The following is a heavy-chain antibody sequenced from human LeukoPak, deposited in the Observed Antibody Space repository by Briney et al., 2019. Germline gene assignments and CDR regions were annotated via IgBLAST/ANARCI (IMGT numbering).Heavy chain of an antibody. Sequence: PSETLSLTCTVSGGSISSYYWSWIRQPPGKGLEWIGYIYYSGSTNYNPSLESRVTISVDTSKNQFSLKLSSVTAADTAVYYCARVGRRYFDWFHFDYWGQGTLVTVSS. D-gene: IGHD3-9*01. J-gene: IGHJ4*02. CDR1: GGSISSYY. CDR2: IYYSGST. V-gene: IGHV4-59*01. CDR3: ARVGRRYFDWFHFDY.